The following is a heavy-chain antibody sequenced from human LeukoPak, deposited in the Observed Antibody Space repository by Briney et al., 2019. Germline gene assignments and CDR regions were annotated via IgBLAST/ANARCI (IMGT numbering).Heavy chain of an antibody. J-gene: IGHJ6*03. Sequence: ASVKVSCKASGYTFTSYDINWARQAPGQRLEWMGWMNPNSGNTGYAQKFQGRVTMTRNTSISTAYMELSSLRSEDTAVYYCARAPSWSGFSSYYYMDVWGKGTTVTVSS. CDR3: ARAPSWSGFSSYYYMDV. CDR2: MNPNSGNT. V-gene: IGHV1-8*01. D-gene: IGHD3-3*01. CDR1: GYTFTSYD.